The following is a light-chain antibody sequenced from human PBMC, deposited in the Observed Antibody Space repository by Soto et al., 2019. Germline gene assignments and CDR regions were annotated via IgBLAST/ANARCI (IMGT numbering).Light chain of an antibody. J-gene: IGKJ1*01. V-gene: IGKV1-17*01. CDR2: AAS. Sequence: DIQMTQFPSSLSASVGDRDTITCRASQGIRNDLGWYQQKPGKAPKRLIYAASSLQSGVPSRFSGSGSGTELTLAISSLQPEDSATFYCLQHSTYPLTFGQGTKVEIK. CDR3: LQHSTYPLT. CDR1: QGIRND.